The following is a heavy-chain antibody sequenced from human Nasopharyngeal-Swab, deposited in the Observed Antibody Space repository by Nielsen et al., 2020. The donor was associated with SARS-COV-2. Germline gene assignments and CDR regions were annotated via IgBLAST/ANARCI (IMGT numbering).Heavy chain of an antibody. D-gene: IGHD5-24*01. V-gene: IGHV3-74*01. CDR2: IDNDGSST. CDR3: AREGRDGAVSS. CDR1: GLTLRTYY. Sequence: GESLKISCEASGLTLRTYYMHWVRQAPGKGPVWVSHIDNDGSSTTYADSVKGRFTISRDNAKNTLYLQMNSLRAEDTAVYFCAREGRDGAVSSWGQGTLVTVSS. J-gene: IGHJ5*02.